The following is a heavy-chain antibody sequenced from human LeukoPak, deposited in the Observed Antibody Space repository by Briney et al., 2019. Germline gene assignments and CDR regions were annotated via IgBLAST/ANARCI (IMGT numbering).Heavy chain of an antibody. CDR1: GASITDFY. CDR2: IYFNKRT. CDR3: ARALGYSYGNDY. D-gene: IGHD5-18*01. V-gene: IGHV4-59*01. Sequence: SETLSLTCTVSGASITDFYWSWIRQPPGKGLEWIGYIYFNKRTNYSPSLKSRVTISGDTSKNQFSLTLTSVTAADTAVYYCARALGYSYGNDYWGQGTLVTVSS. J-gene: IGHJ4*02.